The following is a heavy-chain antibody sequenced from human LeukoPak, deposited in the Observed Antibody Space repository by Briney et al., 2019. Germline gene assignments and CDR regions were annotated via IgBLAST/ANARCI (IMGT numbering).Heavy chain of an antibody. CDR2: ISGSGGTT. V-gene: IGHV3-23*01. Sequence: GGSLRLSCAASGFTFSSYGMNRVRQAPGKGLEWVSGISGSGGTTYYADSVKGRFTISRDNSKNSLSLQVSSLRAEDTAVYYCAKTNGYYSDWGQGTLVTVSS. D-gene: IGHD3-22*01. CDR1: GFTFSSYG. CDR3: AKTNGYYSD. J-gene: IGHJ4*02.